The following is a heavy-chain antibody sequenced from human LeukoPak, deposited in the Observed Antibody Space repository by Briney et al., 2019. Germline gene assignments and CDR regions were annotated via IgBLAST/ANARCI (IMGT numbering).Heavy chain of an antibody. J-gene: IGHJ5*02. CDR3: ARGDRTVGDPPGPLYNWFDP. CDR1: GGSFSGYY. Sequence: SETLSLTCAVYGGSFSGYYWSWIRQPPGKGLEWIGEINHSGSTNYNPSLKSRVTISVDTSKNQFSLKLSSVTAADTAVYYGARGDRTVGDPPGPLYNWFDPWGQGTLVTVSS. CDR2: INHSGST. D-gene: IGHD4-17*01. V-gene: IGHV4-34*01.